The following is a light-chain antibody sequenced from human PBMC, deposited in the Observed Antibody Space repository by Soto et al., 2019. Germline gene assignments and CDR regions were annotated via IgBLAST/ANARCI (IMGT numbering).Light chain of an antibody. J-gene: IGLJ3*02. CDR1: SSNLGAGYD. CDR2: GNR. CDR3: QAYDYSLTASV. V-gene: IGLV1-40*01. Sequence: QSVLTQQPSVSGAPGQGVTLSCTGNSSNLGAGYDVHWYQQLPGAAPKLVIFGNRNRPSGVPERFSGSKSGTSASLAITGLQAEDEADYYCQAYDYSLTASVFGGGTKVTVL.